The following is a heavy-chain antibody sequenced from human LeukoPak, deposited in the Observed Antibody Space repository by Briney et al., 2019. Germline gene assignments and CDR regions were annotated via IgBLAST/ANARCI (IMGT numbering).Heavy chain of an antibody. CDR1: GFTFTSCT. CDR2: IRGSGENT. J-gene: IGHJ4*02. V-gene: IGHV3-23*01. D-gene: IGHD1-1*01. Sequence: GGSLRLSCAASGFTFTSCTMSWVRQAPGKGLEWVSDIRGSGENTYYADSVKGRFTISRDNSKNTLYLQMSSLRAEDTAVYYCAKGGSYRVRPYFDYWGQGALVTVSS. CDR3: AKGGSYRVRPYFDY.